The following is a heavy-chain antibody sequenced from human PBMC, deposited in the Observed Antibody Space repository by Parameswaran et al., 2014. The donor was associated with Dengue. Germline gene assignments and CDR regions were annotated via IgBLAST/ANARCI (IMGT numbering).Heavy chain of an antibody. V-gene: IGHV1-46*01. Sequence: WVRQAPGQGLEWMGIINPSGGSTSYAQKFQGRVTMTRDTSTSTVYMELSSLRSEDTAVYYCARGSVVAVNPLDYWGQGTLVTVSS. J-gene: IGHJ4*02. CDR2: INPSGGST. CDR3: ARGSVVAVNPLDY. D-gene: IGHD2-15*01.